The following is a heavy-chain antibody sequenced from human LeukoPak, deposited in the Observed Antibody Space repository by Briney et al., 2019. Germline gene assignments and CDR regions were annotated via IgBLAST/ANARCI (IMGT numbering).Heavy chain of an antibody. V-gene: IGHV3-30-3*01. CDR2: ISYDGSNK. J-gene: IGHJ4*02. CDR3: ARDGAIQLWPNFDY. CDR1: GFTFSSYA. Sequence: GGSLRLSCAASGFTFSSYAMHWIRQAPGKGLEGVAVISYDGSNKYYADSVKGRFTISRDNSKNTLYLQMNSLRAEDTAVYYCARDGAIQLWPNFDYWGQGTLVTVSS. D-gene: IGHD5-18*01.